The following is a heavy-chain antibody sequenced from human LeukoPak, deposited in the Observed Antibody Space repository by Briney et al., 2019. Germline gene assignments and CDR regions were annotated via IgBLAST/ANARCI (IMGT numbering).Heavy chain of an antibody. CDR3: GASRQFVGAFDI. CDR1: GFIFSSYE. Sequence: GGSLRLSCAASGFIFSSYEVYWVRQAPGKGLEWISYISSGGSTIKYAESVKGRFTISRDDAKQSLYLQMNSLRAEDTAIYYCGASRQFVGAFDIWGQGTLVTVSS. D-gene: IGHD3-10*01. V-gene: IGHV3-48*03. J-gene: IGHJ3*02. CDR2: ISSGGSTI.